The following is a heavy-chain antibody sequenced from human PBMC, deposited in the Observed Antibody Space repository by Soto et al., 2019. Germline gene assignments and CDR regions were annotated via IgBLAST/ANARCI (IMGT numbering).Heavy chain of an antibody. CDR3: AGGYCSGGSCYSSQNNWFDP. D-gene: IGHD2-15*01. V-gene: IGHV4-30-4*01. CDR2: IYYSGST. J-gene: IGHJ5*02. CDR1: GGSISSGDYY. Sequence: SETLSLTCTVSGGSISSGDYYWSWIRQPPGKGLEWIGYIYYSGSTYYNPSLKSRVTISVDTSKNQFSLKLSSVTAADTAVYYCAGGYCSGGSCYSSQNNWFDPWGRGTLVTVSS.